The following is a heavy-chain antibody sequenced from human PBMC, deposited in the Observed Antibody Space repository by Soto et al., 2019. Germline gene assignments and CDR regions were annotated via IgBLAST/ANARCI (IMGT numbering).Heavy chain of an antibody. D-gene: IGHD2-2*01. J-gene: IGHJ4*02. Sequence: QVQLVQSGAEVKKPGSSVKVSCKASGGTFNSHAISWVRQAPGQGLEWMGGIIPIFGTAKYPQKFQGRVTIIADESTNTAYMELSGLRSEDTAVYYCARGCISTSCQTRNFDYWGQGTLVTVSS. CDR3: ARGCISTSCQTRNFDY. V-gene: IGHV1-69*12. CDR2: IIPIFGTA. CDR1: GGTFNSHA.